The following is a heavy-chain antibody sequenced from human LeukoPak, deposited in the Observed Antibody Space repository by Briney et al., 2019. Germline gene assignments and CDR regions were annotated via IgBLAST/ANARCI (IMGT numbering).Heavy chain of an antibody. CDR1: GCTFSSYW. CDR2: IKQDGSEK. D-gene: IGHD4-17*01. V-gene: IGHV3-7*01. J-gene: IGHJ4*02. Sequence: GGSLRLSCAASGCTFSSYWRSWVRQAPGKGLEWVAHIKQDGSEKYYVDSVKGRFTIFRDNAKNSLYLPMTSLRAEDTAVSYCARYPKSTVIPPPFDYWGQGTLVTVSS. CDR3: ARYPKSTVIPPPFDY.